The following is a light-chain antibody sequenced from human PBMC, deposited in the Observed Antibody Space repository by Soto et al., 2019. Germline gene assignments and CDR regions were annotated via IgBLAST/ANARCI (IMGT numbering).Light chain of an antibody. J-gene: IGKJ4*01. CDR2: AAS. V-gene: IGKV1-39*01. CDR1: QSISSY. CDR3: QQSYRTTLT. Sequence: DIKLTQSPPSLSASVGDRVTLSCRASQSISSYLNWYRQKPGKAPKILIYAASSLQSGVPSRVSGSGSCTDFTLTISSLQPADFATYDCQQSYRTTLTFGGGTKVDIK.